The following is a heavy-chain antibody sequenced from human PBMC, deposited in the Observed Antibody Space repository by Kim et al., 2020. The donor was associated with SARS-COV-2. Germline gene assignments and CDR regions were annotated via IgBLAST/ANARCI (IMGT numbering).Heavy chain of an antibody. CDR2: IYYSGST. CDR1: GGSISSSSYY. V-gene: IGHV4-39*01. Sequence: SETLSLTCTVSGGSISSSSYYWGWIRQPPGKGLEWIGSIYYSGSTYYNPSLKSRVTISVDTSKNQFSLKLSSVTAADTAVYYCARGGAFYYDSSGYLFDYCGQGTLVTVSS. J-gene: IGHJ4*02. CDR3: ARGGAFYYDSSGYLFDY. D-gene: IGHD3-22*01.